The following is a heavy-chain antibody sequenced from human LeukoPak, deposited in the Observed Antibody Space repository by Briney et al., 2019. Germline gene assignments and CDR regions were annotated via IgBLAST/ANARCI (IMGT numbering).Heavy chain of an antibody. CDR3: AREGAGGFDY. V-gene: IGHV3-7*01. CDR1: GFTFSSYW. Sequence: QPGGSLRLSCAASGFTFSSYWMSWVRQAPGKGLEWVANIKQDGSEKSYVDSVKGRFAIPRDNAKNSLYLQMNSLRVEDTAVYYCAREGAGGFDYWGQGTLVTVSS. D-gene: IGHD1-26*01. J-gene: IGHJ4*02. CDR2: IKQDGSEK.